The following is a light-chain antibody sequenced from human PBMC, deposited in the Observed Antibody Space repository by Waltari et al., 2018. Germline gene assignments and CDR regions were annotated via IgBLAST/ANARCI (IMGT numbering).Light chain of an antibody. J-gene: IGKJ4*01. V-gene: IGKV3-15*01. CDR1: QSVSSN. CDR2: GAS. Sequence: EILMTQSPATLSVSPGERATLSRRASQSVSSNLAWYQQKSVQAPRLLIYGASTRATSIPARFSGSGSGTEFTLTISSLQSEDFAVYYCQQYDNWSPLTFGGGTKVEIK. CDR3: QQYDNWSPLT.